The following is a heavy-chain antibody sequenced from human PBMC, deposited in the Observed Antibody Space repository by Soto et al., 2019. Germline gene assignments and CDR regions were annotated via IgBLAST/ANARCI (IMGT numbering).Heavy chain of an antibody. V-gene: IGHV3-23*01. CDR1: GFTIGSQV. J-gene: IGHJ4*02. CDR3: ARSREIIASAGSFDY. CDR2: FSTGAAST. D-gene: IGHD6-25*01. Sequence: GPSLRLSCAASGFTIGSQVISRVRQAAGKGLGSVAGFSTGAASTDYAHSVKGRFTISRDNSKNTLHLEMKSLRAEDTAVYYCARSREIIASAGSFDYWGQGT.